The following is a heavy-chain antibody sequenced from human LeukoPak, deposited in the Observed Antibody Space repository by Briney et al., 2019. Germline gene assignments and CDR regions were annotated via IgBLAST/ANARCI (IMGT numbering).Heavy chain of an antibody. D-gene: IGHD3-10*01. Sequence: PESLSLTCGVSGGSISIHYSSCIPHPPGKGLGWIGYIYYSGSSNYNPSLKSRVTMSLDTSKHQFSLKLSSVTAADTAVYYCARGQYGHDHWGQGTLVTVSS. J-gene: IGHJ5*02. CDR1: GGSISIHY. V-gene: IGHV4-59*11. CDR2: IYYSGSS. CDR3: ARGQYGHDH.